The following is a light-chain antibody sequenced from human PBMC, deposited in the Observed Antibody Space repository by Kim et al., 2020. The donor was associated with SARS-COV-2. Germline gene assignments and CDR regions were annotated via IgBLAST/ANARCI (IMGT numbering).Light chain of an antibody. CDR1: QSVSGRY. J-gene: IGKJ2*01. CDR3: QQYGSSPLT. V-gene: IGKV3-20*01. Sequence: LSPGEGATLPCRATQSVSGRYLAWYQQKPGQTPRLLIYGASSRATGIPDRFSGSGSGTDFTLTISRLEPEDFAVYYCQQYGSSPLTFGQGTKLEI. CDR2: GAS.